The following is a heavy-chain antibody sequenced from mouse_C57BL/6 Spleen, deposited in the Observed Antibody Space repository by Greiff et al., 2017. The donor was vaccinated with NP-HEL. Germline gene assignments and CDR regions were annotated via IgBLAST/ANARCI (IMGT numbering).Heavy chain of an antibody. Sequence: VQLKQSGPGLAKPSQTLSLTCSVTGYSITSDYWNWIRKFPGNKLEYMGYISYSGSTYYNPSLKSRISITRDTSKNQYYLQLNSVTTEDTATYYCARRPGSSSFHWYFDVWGTGTTVTVSS. CDR3: ARRPGSSSFHWYFDV. J-gene: IGHJ1*03. V-gene: IGHV3-8*01. CDR1: GYSITSDY. D-gene: IGHD1-1*01. CDR2: ISYSGST.